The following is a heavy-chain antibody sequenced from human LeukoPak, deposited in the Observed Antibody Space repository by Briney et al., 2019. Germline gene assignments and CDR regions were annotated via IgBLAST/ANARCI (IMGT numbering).Heavy chain of an antibody. Sequence: GRSLRLSCAASGFTFSSYGMHWVRQAPGKGLEWVAVISYDGSNKYYADSVKGRFTISRDNSKNTLYLQMNSLRAEDTAVYYCAKDKSTGGFDPWGQGTLVTVSS. J-gene: IGHJ5*02. V-gene: IGHV3-30*18. CDR1: GFTFSSYG. CDR3: AKDKSTGGFDP. D-gene: IGHD1-26*01. CDR2: ISYDGSNK.